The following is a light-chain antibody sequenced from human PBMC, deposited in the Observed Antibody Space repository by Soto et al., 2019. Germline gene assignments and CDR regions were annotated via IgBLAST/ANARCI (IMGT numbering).Light chain of an antibody. CDR1: SSDVGAYNY. CDR3: SSYTGSIWV. Sequence: QSVLTQPASVSGSPGQSITISCTGTSSDVGAYNYVSWYQHHPGKAPKLMIYEVSNRPSGVSNRFSGSKSGNTASLTISGLQAEDEADYYCSSYTGSIWVFGGGTKLTVL. J-gene: IGLJ3*02. V-gene: IGLV2-14*01. CDR2: EVS.